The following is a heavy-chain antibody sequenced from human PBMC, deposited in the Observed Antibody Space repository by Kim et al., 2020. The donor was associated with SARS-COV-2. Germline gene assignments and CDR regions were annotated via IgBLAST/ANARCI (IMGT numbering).Heavy chain of an antibody. CDR3: ARRVDYQDTYYYYYYMDV. J-gene: IGHJ6*03. D-gene: IGHD4-17*01. CDR1: GGSISSSNW. Sequence: SETLSLTCAVSGGSISSSNWWSWVRQPPGKGLEWIGEIYHSGSTNYNPSLKSRVTISVDKSKNQFSLKLSSVTAADTAVYYCARRVDYQDTYYYYYYMDVWGKGTTVTVSS. V-gene: IGHV4-4*02. CDR2: IYHSGST.